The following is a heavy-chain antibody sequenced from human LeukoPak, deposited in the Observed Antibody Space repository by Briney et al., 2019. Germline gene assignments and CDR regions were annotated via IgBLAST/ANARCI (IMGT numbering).Heavy chain of an antibody. Sequence: RPSETLSLTCAVYGGSFSGYYWSWIRQPPGKGLEWIGEINHSGSTNYNPSLKSRVTISVDTSKSQFSLKLSSVTAADTAVYYCARGRLSSRYCSSTSCYRESYWGQGTLVTVSS. CDR2: INHSGST. J-gene: IGHJ4*02. CDR1: GGSFSGYY. CDR3: ARGRLSSRYCSSTSCYRESY. V-gene: IGHV4-34*01. D-gene: IGHD2-2*01.